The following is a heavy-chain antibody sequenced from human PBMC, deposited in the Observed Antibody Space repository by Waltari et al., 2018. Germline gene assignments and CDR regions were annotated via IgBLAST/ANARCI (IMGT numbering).Heavy chain of an antibody. V-gene: IGHV4-59*01. D-gene: IGHD6-19*01. CDR1: GGSISSNY. Sequence: QVQLQESGPGLVKPSETLSPICNVSGGSISSNYWSWIRQPPGKGLEWIGYVYYSRSTNYNPTLKSPFTIAVYTSKNQFSLKLSTVTAADTAVCYCAIYSSGWVYWGQGTLVTVSS. CDR3: AIYSSGWVY. J-gene: IGHJ4*02. CDR2: VYYSRST.